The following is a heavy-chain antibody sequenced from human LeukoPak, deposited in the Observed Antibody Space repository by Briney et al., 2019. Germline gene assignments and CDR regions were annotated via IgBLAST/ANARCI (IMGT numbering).Heavy chain of an antibody. J-gene: IGHJ4*02. D-gene: IGHD5-24*01. CDR2: IKQDGSGK. CDR1: GFTFSSYW. V-gene: IGHV3-7*01. Sequence: GGSLRLSCAASGFTFSSYWMSWVRQAPGRGLEWVANIKQDGSGKYYVDSVKGRSTISRDNAKNSLYLQMNSLRAEDTAVYYCTRIGCGTGYTVDYWGQGTMVTVSS. CDR3: TRIGCGTGYTVDY.